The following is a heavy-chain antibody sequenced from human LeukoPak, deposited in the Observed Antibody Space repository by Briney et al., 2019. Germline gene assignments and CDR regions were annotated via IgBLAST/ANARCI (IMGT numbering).Heavy chain of an antibody. CDR2: IKQDRSEK. D-gene: IGHD3-22*01. J-gene: IGHJ5*02. Sequence: PGGSLRLSCAASGFTFSNYWMSWVRQAPGKGLEWVANIKQDRSEKYYVDSVKGRFTISRDNSKNTLYLQMNSLRAEDTAVYYCAKDRVPMIVVVMQSWGQGTLVTVSS. CDR3: AKDRVPMIVVVMQS. V-gene: IGHV3-7*03. CDR1: GFTFSNYW.